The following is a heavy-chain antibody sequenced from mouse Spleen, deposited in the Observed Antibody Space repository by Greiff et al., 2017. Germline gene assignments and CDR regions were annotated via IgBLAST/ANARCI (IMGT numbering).Heavy chain of an antibody. D-gene: IGHD1-2*01. Sequence: EVKLVESGGGLVKLGGSLKLSCAASGFTFSSYAMSWVRQTPEKRLEWVATISSGGGNTYYPDSVKGRFTISRDNAKNTLYLQMSSLKSEDTAMYYCARLDGLGYFDYWGQGTTLTVSS. V-gene: IGHV5-9*04. CDR1: GFTFSSYA. CDR2: ISSGGGNT. J-gene: IGHJ2*01. CDR3: ARLDGLGYFDY.